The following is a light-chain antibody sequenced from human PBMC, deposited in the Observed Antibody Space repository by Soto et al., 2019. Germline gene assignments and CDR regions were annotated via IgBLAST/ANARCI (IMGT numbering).Light chain of an antibody. Sequence: QSVLTQPPSASGTPGQRVTISCSGSSSNIGSNTVNWYQQLPGTAPKLLIYSNHQRPSGVPDRFSGSKSGTSASLAISGLQSEDEADYYCAAWDDSLNDYVFGTGTKLTVL. CDR3: AAWDDSLNDYV. V-gene: IGLV1-44*01. J-gene: IGLJ1*01. CDR2: SNH. CDR1: SSNIGSNT.